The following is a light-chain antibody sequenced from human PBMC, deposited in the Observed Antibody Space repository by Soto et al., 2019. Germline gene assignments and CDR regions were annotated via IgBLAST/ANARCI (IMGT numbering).Light chain of an antibody. Sequence: DVVLTQSPLSLPVTLGQPASISCRSSQSFVYSDGNIYLNWYQQRPGQPPRRLIYKVSNRDSGVPGRFSGSGSGTDFTLKINRVEAEDVGVYYCLQGTNWRTFGQGTKVEIK. J-gene: IGKJ1*01. CDR2: KVS. CDR3: LQGTNWRT. V-gene: IGKV2-30*01. CDR1: QSFVYSDGNIY.